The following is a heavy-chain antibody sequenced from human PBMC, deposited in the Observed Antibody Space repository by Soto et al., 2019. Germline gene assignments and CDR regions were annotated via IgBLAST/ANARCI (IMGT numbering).Heavy chain of an antibody. V-gene: IGHV3-21*01. Sequence: LRLSCAACGFTFSSYSMNWVRQAPGKGLEWVSSISRTSNYIYYTDSVKGRFTISRDNAKNSIYLQMNSLGAEDTATYYCASGVFGLVSPVIGGYWGQGTLVTVSS. CDR1: GFTFSSYS. D-gene: IGHD3-3*01. J-gene: IGHJ4*02. CDR2: ISRTSNYI. CDR3: ASGVFGLVSPVIGGY.